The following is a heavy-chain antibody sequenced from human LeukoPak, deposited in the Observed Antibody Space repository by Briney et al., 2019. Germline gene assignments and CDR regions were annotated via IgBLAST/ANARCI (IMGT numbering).Heavy chain of an antibody. CDR2: INHSGST. V-gene: IGHV4-34*01. J-gene: IGHJ5*02. CDR3: ARGIKGFVVVPAAIRLDP. Sequence: SETLSLTCTVSGGSISSYYWSWIRQPPGKGLEWIGEINHSGSTNYNPSLKSRVTISVDTSMNQFSLKLSSLTAADTAVYYCARGIKGFVVVPAAIRLDPWGQGTLVTVSS. D-gene: IGHD2-2*01. CDR1: GGSISSYY.